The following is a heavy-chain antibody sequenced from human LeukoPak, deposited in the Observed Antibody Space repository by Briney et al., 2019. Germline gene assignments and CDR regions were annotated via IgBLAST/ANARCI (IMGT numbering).Heavy chain of an antibody. CDR2: IRYDGSNK. J-gene: IGHJ5*02. CDR3: ARSRTMVRGVIRNWFDP. CDR1: GFTVSSNY. D-gene: IGHD3-10*01. V-gene: IGHV3-33*08. Sequence: GGSLRLSCAASGFTVSSNYMSWVRQAPGKGLEWVAFIRYDGSNKYYADSVKGRFTISRDNSKNTLYLQMNSLRAEDTAVYYCARSRTMVRGVIRNWFDPWGQGTLVTVSS.